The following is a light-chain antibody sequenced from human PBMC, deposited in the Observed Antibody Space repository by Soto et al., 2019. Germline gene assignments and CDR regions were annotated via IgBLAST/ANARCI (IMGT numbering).Light chain of an antibody. V-gene: IGLV2-14*01. CDR1: SSDVGGYNY. CDR3: RSYTSRSTFV. CDR2: DVS. J-gene: IGLJ1*01. Sequence: QSALTQPASVSGSPGQSITISCTGSSSDVGGYNYVSWYQQHPGKAPKLMIYDVSNRPSGVSNRFSGSKSGNTASLTISGLQAEDEAVFYCRSYTSRSTFVFGSGTKLTVL.